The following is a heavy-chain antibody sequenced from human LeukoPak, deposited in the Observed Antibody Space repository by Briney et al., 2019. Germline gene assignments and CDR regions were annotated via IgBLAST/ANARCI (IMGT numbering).Heavy chain of an antibody. CDR3: VCMVRGVINSFDY. J-gene: IGHJ4*02. V-gene: IGHV4-31*03. Sequence: SQTLSLTCTVSGGSISSGGYYWSWIRQHPGKGLEWIGYIYYSGSTYYNPSLKSRVTISVDTSKNQFSLKLSSVTAADTAVYYCVCMVRGVINSFDYWGQGTLVTVSS. D-gene: IGHD3-10*01. CDR1: GGSISSGGYY. CDR2: IYYSGST.